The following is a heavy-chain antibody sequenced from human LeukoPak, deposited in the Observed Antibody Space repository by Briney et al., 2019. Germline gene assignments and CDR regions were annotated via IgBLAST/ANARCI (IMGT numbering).Heavy chain of an antibody. D-gene: IGHD5-24*01. CDR1: GGSFSGYY. Sequence: PSETLSLTCAVYGGSFSGYYWNWIRQPPGKGLECIGAIHHSGSTNYNPSLKSRVTLSVDTSNNQFSLKLSSVTAADTAVYYCARSRGWLQSHPLGYWGQGTLVTVSS. CDR3: ARSRGWLQSHPLGY. J-gene: IGHJ4*02. CDR2: IHHSGST. V-gene: IGHV4-34*01.